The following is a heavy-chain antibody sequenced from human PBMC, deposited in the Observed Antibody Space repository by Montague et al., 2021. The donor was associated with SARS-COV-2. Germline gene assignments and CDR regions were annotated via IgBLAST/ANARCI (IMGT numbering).Heavy chain of an antibody. J-gene: IGHJ3*02. Sequence: SLRLSCAASEFAFSSYAMSWVRQAPGKGLEWVSAIYSGGSSTFYADSVKGRFTISRDNSKNTLYLQMNSLRAEDTAVYYCAKSAWGVTDAFDIWGQGTMVTDSS. D-gene: IGHD1-26*01. V-gene: IGHV3-23*03. CDR2: IYSGGSST. CDR3: AKSAWGVTDAFDI. CDR1: EFAFSSYA.